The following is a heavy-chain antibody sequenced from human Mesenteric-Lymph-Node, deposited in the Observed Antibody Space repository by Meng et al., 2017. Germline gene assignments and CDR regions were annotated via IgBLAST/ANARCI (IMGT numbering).Heavy chain of an antibody. CDR3: ARARNPVYDYVWGSYRYRSDRPAYFDY. J-gene: IGHJ4*02. V-gene: IGHV1-18*01. D-gene: IGHD3-16*02. CDR2: ISAYNGNT. CDR1: GYTFTSYG. Sequence: ASVKVSCKASGYTFTSYGISWVRQAPGQGLEWMGWISAYNGNTNYAQKLQGRVTMTTDTSTSTAYMELRSLRSDDTAVYYCARARNPVYDYVWGSYRYRSDRPAYFDYWGQGTLVTVSS.